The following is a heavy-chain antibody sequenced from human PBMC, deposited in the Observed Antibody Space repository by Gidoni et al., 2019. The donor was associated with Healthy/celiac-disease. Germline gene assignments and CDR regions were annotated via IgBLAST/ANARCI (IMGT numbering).Heavy chain of an antibody. D-gene: IGHD6-13*01. CDR2: IKSKTDGGTT. V-gene: IGHV3-15*01. CDR3: TTGYSSSWGAFDI. CDR1: GFTFRNAW. Sequence: EVQLVESGGGLVKPGGYLRLSCAASGFTFRNAWRSWVRQAPGKGLEWVGRIKSKTDGGTTDYAAPVKGRFTISRDDSKNTLYLQMNSLKTEDTAVYYCTTGYSSSWGAFDIWGQGTMVTVSS. J-gene: IGHJ3*02.